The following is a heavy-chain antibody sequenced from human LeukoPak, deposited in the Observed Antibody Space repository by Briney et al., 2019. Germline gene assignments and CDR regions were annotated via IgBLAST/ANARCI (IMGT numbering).Heavy chain of an antibody. D-gene: IGHD6-6*01. CDR3: ARDFSSSSSVYYYYYMDV. J-gene: IGHJ6*03. CDR2: INHSGST. V-gene: IGHV4-34*01. CDR1: SESFSGYY. Sequence: SETLSLTCAVYSESFSGYYWNWIRQPPGKGLEWIGEINHSGSTNYNPSLESRVTISVDTSKNQFSLKLTSVTAADTAIYYCARDFSSSSSVYYYYYMDVWGKGTTVTVSS.